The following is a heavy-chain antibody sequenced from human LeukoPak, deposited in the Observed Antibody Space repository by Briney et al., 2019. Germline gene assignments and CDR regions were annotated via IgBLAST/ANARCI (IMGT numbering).Heavy chain of an antibody. V-gene: IGHV4-4*02. J-gene: IGHJ4*02. CDR1: GASISSNNW. CDR2: IYHSGST. Sequence: SETLSLTCTVSGASISSNNWWSWVRQPPGKGLEWIGEIYHSGSTNYTPSLKSRVTISIDKSKNQFSLKLSSVTAADTAVYYCALISRGIAVPGTELWGQGTLDTVSS. CDR3: ALISRGIAVPGTEL. D-gene: IGHD6-19*01.